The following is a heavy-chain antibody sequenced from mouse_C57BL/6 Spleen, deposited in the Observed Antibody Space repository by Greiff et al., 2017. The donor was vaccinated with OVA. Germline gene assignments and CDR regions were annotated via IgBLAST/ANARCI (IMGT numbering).Heavy chain of an antibody. D-gene: IGHD4-1*01. CDR1: GYTFTSYW. J-gene: IGHJ2*01. Sequence: QVQLQQPGAELVKPGASVKLSCKASGYTFTSYWMQWVKQRPGQGLEWIGEIDPSDSYTNYNQKFKGKATLTVDTSSSTAYMQLSSLTSEDSAVYYCARSGSGSLYFDYWGQGTTLTVSS. CDR3: ARSGSGSLYFDY. CDR2: IDPSDSYT. V-gene: IGHV1-50*01.